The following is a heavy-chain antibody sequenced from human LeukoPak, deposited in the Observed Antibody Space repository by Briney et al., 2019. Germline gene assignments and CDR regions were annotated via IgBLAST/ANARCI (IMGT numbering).Heavy chain of an antibody. J-gene: IGHJ4*02. CDR1: GASISSYY. D-gene: IGHD3-22*01. CDR3: ARTYFYDSSGFDQ. V-gene: IGHV4-59*01. CDR2: IYYTGST. Sequence: SETLSLTCTVSGASISSYYWSWIRQPPGKGLEWIGYIYYTGSTNYNPSLKSRVTISVDRSKNQFSLKLSSVTAADTAVYFCARTYFYDSSGFDQWGQGTLVTVSS.